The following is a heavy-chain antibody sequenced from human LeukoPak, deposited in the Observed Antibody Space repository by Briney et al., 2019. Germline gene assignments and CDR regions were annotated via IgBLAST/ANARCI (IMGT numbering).Heavy chain of an antibody. Sequence: GGSLRLSCAASGFTFSDYYMSWIRQAPAKGLEWVSYIGRSDSTIYYADSVKGRFTISRDNAKNSLCLQMNSLRAEDTAVYYCARDRVSGWGVRFDPWGQGTLVTVSS. V-gene: IGHV3-11*01. J-gene: IGHJ5*02. D-gene: IGHD3-10*01. CDR2: IGRSDSTI. CDR3: ARDRVSGWGVRFDP. CDR1: GFTFSDYY.